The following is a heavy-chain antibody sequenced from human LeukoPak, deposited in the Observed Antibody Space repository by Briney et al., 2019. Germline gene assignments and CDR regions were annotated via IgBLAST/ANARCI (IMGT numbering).Heavy chain of an antibody. J-gene: IGHJ4*01. CDR3: ARWFSSSTGDRFDS. Sequence: KASETLSLTCTVSGGSISSYYWSWIRQPAGKGLEWIGRIYTSGTTHYNPSLKSRVTVTVDTSKNQFSLKLTSVTAADTAVYYCARWFSSSTGDRFDSWGHGTLVTVSS. CDR2: IYTSGTT. D-gene: IGHD6-19*01. CDR1: GGSISSYY. V-gene: IGHV4-4*07.